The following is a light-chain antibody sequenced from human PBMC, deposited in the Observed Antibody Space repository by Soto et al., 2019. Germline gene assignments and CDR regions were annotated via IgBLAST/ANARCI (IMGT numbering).Light chain of an antibody. CDR3: AAWDDSLYGYGV. J-gene: IGLJ3*02. Sequence: QSVLTQPPSASGTPGQRVTISCSGSSSNIGSNTVNWYQQLPGTAPKLLIYSNNQRPSGVPDRFSGSKSGTSASLAISGLQSEDEADYYCAAWDDSLYGYGVFGGGTKLTVL. CDR2: SNN. CDR1: SSNIGSNT. V-gene: IGLV1-44*01.